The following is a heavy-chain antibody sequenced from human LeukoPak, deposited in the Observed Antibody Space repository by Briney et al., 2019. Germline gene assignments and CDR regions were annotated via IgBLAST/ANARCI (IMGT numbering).Heavy chain of an antibody. J-gene: IGHJ6*02. V-gene: IGHV3-23*01. Sequence: GGSLRLSRAASGFTFSIYAMRWVRHAPGGGLVWVSTLSDSGSSTYYADSVKGRFTISRDNSKNTLYLQMDSLRVEDTATYYCAKVPYSDYGSGRPPFMDVWGQGTTVAVSS. CDR3: AKVPYSDYGSGRPPFMDV. CDR1: GFTFSIYA. CDR2: LSDSGSST. D-gene: IGHD3-10*01.